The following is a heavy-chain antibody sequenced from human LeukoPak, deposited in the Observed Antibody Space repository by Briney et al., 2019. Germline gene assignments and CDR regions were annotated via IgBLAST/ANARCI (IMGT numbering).Heavy chain of an antibody. Sequence: GGSLRLSCAVSGFTFSSYWMHWVRQAPGKGLVWVSRIKSDGSTTSYADSVKGRFTISKDNAKDTLYLQMDGLSAGDTAVYYCVRGGQYYFSSYDHWGQGTLVTVSS. CDR3: VRGGQYYFSSYDH. CDR1: GFTFSSYW. V-gene: IGHV3-74*01. CDR2: IKSDGSTT. J-gene: IGHJ4*02. D-gene: IGHD3-10*01.